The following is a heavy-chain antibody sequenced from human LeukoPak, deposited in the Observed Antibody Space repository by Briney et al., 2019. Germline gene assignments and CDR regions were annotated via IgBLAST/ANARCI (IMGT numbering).Heavy chain of an antibody. Sequence: SETLSLTCTVSGGSITSGGFYWSWIRHHPGKGLEWIGYVYYGGSTYYNPSLESRVTISVDTANNQFSLKLTSATAADTAVYYCARDLPIDGYGGYYFDYWGQGTLVTVSS. CDR1: GGSITSGGFY. CDR3: ARDLPIDGYGGYYFDY. CDR2: VYYGGST. V-gene: IGHV4-31*03. J-gene: IGHJ4*02. D-gene: IGHD5-24*01.